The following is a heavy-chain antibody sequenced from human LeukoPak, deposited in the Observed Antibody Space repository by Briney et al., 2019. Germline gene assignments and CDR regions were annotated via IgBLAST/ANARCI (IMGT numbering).Heavy chain of an antibody. Sequence: GGSLRLSCAASGFTFSNYAMSWVRQAPGKGLEWVSTINDRGIATYYADSVKGRFTISRDNAKNSLYLQMNNLKAEDTAVYHCARDMATGAFDIWGPGTMV. CDR2: INDRGIAT. J-gene: IGHJ3*02. CDR1: GFTFSNYA. CDR3: ARDMATGAFDI. V-gene: IGHV3-23*01. D-gene: IGHD1-14*01.